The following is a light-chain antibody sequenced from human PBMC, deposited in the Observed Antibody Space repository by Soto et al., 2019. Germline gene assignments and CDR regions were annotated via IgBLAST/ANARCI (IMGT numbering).Light chain of an antibody. J-gene: IGKJ1*01. V-gene: IGKV3D-7*01. CDR2: GAS. CDR1: QSVSSSY. Sequence: GERVTLSCRASQSVSSSYLTWYQQKPGQAPRLLIYGASARATGIPARFSGSGSGTDFTLTISSLQPEDFAVYYCQQDYNLPRTFGQGTKVDIK. CDR3: QQDYNLPRT.